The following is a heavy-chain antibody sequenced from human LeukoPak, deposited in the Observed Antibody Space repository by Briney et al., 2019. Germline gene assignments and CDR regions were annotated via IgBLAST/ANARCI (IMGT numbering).Heavy chain of an antibody. CDR3: AKALGGYCSSTSCLDAFDI. V-gene: IGHV3-48*03. CDR1: GFTFSSYE. Sequence: GGSLRLSCATSGFTFSSYEMNWVRQAPGKGLEWVSYITSSGRTMYYADSLKGRFTISRDNSKNTLYLQMNSLRAEDTAVYYCAKALGGYCSSTSCLDAFDIWGQGTMVTVSS. J-gene: IGHJ3*02. D-gene: IGHD2-2*01. CDR2: ITSSGRTM.